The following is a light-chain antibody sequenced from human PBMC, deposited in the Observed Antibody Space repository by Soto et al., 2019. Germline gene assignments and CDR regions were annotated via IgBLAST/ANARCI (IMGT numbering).Light chain of an antibody. J-gene: IGLJ2*01. CDR2: SNN. Sequence: QSVLTQPPSASGTPGQRVTISCSGSSSNIGSNTVNWYQQLPGTAPQLLIYSNNKRPSGVPDRFSGSKSGTSASLAISGLQSEDEADYHCAAWDDSLNGLAFGGGTQLTV. CDR3: AAWDDSLNGLA. CDR1: SSNIGSNT. V-gene: IGLV1-44*01.